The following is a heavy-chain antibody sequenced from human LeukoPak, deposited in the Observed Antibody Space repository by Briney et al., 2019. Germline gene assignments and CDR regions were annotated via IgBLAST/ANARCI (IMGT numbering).Heavy chain of an antibody. Sequence: GASVKVSCKASGYTFTSYAMHWVRQAPGQRLEWMGWINAGNGNTKYSQKFQGRVTITRDTSASTAYMELSSLRSEDTAVYYCARGSSIFGVVITLDYWGQGTLVTVSS. J-gene: IGHJ4*02. D-gene: IGHD3-3*01. CDR1: GYTFTSYA. CDR2: INAGNGNT. V-gene: IGHV1-3*01. CDR3: ARGSSIFGVVITLDY.